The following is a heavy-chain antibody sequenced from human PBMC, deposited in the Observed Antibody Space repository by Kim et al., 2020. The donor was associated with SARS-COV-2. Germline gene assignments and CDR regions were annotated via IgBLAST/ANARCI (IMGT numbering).Heavy chain of an antibody. Sequence: SETLSLTCTVSGGSISSSSYYWGWIRQPPGKGLEWIGSIYYSGSTYYNPSLKSRVTISVDTSKNQFSLKLSSVTAADTAVYYCARHGAFYDFWSAKNWFDPWGQGTLVTVSS. CDR3: ARHGAFYDFWSAKNWFDP. V-gene: IGHV4-39*01. J-gene: IGHJ5*02. D-gene: IGHD3-3*01. CDR2: IYYSGST. CDR1: GGSISSSSYY.